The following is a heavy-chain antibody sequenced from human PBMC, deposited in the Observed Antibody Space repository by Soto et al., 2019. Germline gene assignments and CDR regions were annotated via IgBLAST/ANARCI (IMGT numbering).Heavy chain of an antibody. V-gene: IGHV4-31*03. CDR3: ASAVGYCSDSSCGAQFAR. CDR2: INYNEDT. D-gene: IGHD2-15*01. CDR1: GGSMSSGGHY. Sequence: QVQLQQSGPGLVKPSQTLSLTCTVSGGSMSSGGHYWSWIRQHPGKGLEWIAYINYNEDTYYNPSLKSRVTISIDTSKNQVYLRLASLTAADTAMYYCASAVGYCSDSSCGAQFARWGQGTLVSVSS. J-gene: IGHJ4*02.